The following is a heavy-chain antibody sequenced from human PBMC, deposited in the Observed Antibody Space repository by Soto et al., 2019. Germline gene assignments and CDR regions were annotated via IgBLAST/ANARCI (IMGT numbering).Heavy chain of an antibody. Sequence: ASVKVSCKASGYTFTSYGISWVRQAPGQGLEWMGWISAYNGNTNYAQKLQGRVTMTTDTSTSTAYMELRSLRSDDTAVYYCARELLYSSCWYLSPQYFQHWGQGTLVTVSS. V-gene: IGHV1-18*01. CDR2: ISAYNGNT. J-gene: IGHJ1*01. CDR3: ARELLYSSCWYLSPQYFQH. CDR1: GYTFTSYG. D-gene: IGHD6-19*01.